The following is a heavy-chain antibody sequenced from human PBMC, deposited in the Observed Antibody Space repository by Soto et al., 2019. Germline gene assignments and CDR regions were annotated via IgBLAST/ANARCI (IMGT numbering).Heavy chain of an antibody. CDR1: GGSISSYY. Sequence: TLSLTCTVSGGSISSYYWSWIRQPAGKGLEWIGRIYTSGSTNYNPSLKSRVTMSVDTSKNQFSLKLSSVTAADTAVYYCARDITHWDGSGYYYYGMDVWGQGTTVTVSS. CDR3: ARDITHWDGSGYYYYGMDV. CDR2: IYTSGST. J-gene: IGHJ6*02. D-gene: IGHD3-10*01. V-gene: IGHV4-4*07.